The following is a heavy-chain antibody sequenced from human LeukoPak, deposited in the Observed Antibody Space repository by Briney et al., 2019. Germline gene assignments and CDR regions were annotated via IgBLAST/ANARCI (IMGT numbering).Heavy chain of an antibody. D-gene: IGHD2-2*01. CDR1: GFTFSSYS. V-gene: IGHV3-21*01. Sequence: GGSLRLSCAASGFTFSSYSMNWVRQAPGKGLEWVSSISSSSSYIYYADSVKGRFTISRDNAKNSLYLQMNSLRAEDTAVYYCARYCSSTSCYGFDSWGQGTLVTVSS. J-gene: IGHJ5*01. CDR3: ARYCSSTSCYGFDS. CDR2: ISSSSSYI.